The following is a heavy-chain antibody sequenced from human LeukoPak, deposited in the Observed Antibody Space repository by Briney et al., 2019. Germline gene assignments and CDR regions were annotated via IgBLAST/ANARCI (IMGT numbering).Heavy chain of an antibody. CDR3: ASCKGAQGVIGYYYYGMDV. CDR1: GGSISSGGYY. Sequence: SQTLSLTCTVSGGSISSGGYYWSWIRQHPGKGLEWIGYIYYSGSTYYNPSLKSRVTISVDTSKNQFSLKLSSVTAADTAVYYCASCKGAQGVIGYYYYGMDVWGQGTTVTVSS. CDR2: IYYSGST. V-gene: IGHV4-31*03. D-gene: IGHD3-10*01. J-gene: IGHJ6*02.